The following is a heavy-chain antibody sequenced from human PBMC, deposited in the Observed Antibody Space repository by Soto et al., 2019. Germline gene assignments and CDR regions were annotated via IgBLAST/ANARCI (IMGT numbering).Heavy chain of an antibody. CDR3: AREAAFRVQPGYYYYYYGMDV. V-gene: IGHV3-33*01. Sequence: QVQLVESGGGVVQPGRSLRLSCAASGFTFSSYGMHWVRQAPGKGLEWVAVIWYDGSNKYYADSVKGRFTISRDNSKNTLYLQMNSLRAEDTAVYYCAREAAFRVQPGYYYYYYGMDVWGQGTTVTVSS. D-gene: IGHD3-10*01. CDR1: GFTFSSYG. J-gene: IGHJ6*02. CDR2: IWYDGSNK.